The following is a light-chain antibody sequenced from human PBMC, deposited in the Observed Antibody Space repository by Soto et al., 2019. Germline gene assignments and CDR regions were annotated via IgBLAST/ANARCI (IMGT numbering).Light chain of an antibody. CDR1: QSIGSW. Sequence: DIQMTQSPSTLSSSLGDRDTITCRASQSIGSWLAWYQQISGRAPNLLIYDASSLQSGVPSRVSGSGSGTEFTLTISSLQPDDFATYYCQQYNTYSWTFGQGTKVDI. CDR3: QQYNTYSWT. CDR2: DAS. V-gene: IGKV1-5*01. J-gene: IGKJ1*01.